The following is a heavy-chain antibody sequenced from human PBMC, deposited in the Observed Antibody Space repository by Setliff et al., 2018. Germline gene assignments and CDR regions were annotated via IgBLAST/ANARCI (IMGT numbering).Heavy chain of an antibody. CDR1: GDSFNNYA. CDR3: ARSPAVLGIVYLDP. Sequence: SVKVSCKASGDSFNNYAISWVRQAPGQGLEWMGGIIPMFGTPAYEQKFQDSVTITTDESTSTAYMELDSLRSEDTAVYYCARSPAVLGIVYLDPWGQGTLVTVSS. CDR2: IIPMFGTP. V-gene: IGHV1-69*05. J-gene: IGHJ5*02. D-gene: IGHD2-15*01.